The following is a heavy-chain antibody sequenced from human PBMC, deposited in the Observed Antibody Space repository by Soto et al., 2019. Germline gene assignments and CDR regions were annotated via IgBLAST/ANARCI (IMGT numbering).Heavy chain of an antibody. J-gene: IGHJ4*02. V-gene: IGHV3-23*01. CDR2: VSATAGTT. Sequence: GGSLRLSCAASGFTFSNYAMSRVRQAPGKGLEWVSLVSATAGTTYYTDSMKGRFTISRDNSRNTVYLQMNSLRADDTAVYYCAKDRLAGGFDYWGQGTLVTVSS. CDR3: AKDRLAGGFDY. D-gene: IGHD3-16*01. CDR1: GFTFSNYA.